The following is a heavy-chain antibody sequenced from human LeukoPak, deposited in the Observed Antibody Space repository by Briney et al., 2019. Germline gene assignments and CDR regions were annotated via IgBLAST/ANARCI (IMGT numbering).Heavy chain of an antibody. Sequence: ASVRVSCKTSGHIFIGYYMHWVRQAPGQGLEWMGWIDPKSGGTKYAQKFQGRVTMTRDTSISTAYMELSRLRSDDTAVYYCARASGSFWWLDSWGQGTLVTVSS. V-gene: IGHV1-2*02. D-gene: IGHD1-26*01. J-gene: IGHJ5*01. CDR3: ARASGSFWWLDS. CDR2: IDPKSGGT. CDR1: GHIFIGYY.